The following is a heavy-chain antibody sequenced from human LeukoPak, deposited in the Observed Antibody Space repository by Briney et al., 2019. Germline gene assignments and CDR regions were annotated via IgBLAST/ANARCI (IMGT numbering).Heavy chain of an antibody. V-gene: IGHV1-18*01. CDR2: ISAYNGNT. D-gene: IGHD3-22*01. CDR1: GYTFTSYG. J-gene: IGHJ5*02. CDR3: ARDRDSSGYYSPESRFDP. Sequence: ASVKVSCKASGYTFTSYGISWVRQAPGQGLEWMGWISAYNGNTNYAQKLQGRVTMTTDTSTSTAYMELSSLRSEDTAVYYCARDRDSSGYYSPESRFDPWGQGTLVTVSS.